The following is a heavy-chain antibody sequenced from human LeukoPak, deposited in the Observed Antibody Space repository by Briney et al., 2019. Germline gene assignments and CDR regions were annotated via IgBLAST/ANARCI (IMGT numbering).Heavy chain of an antibody. V-gene: IGHV1-2*02. CDR2: INPNSGGT. D-gene: IGHD3-3*01. Sequence: ASVKVSCKASGYTFTGYYMHWVRQAPGQGLEWMGWINPNSGGTNYAQKFQGRVTMTRDTSISTAYMELSRLRSDDTAVYYCARGPPLGIFGDYYYYMDVWGKGTTVTVSS. CDR3: ARGPPLGIFGDYYYYMDV. J-gene: IGHJ6*03. CDR1: GYTFTGYY.